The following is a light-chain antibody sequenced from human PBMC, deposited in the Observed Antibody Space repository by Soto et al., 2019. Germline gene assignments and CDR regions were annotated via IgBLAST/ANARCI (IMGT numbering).Light chain of an antibody. Sequence: QSVLTQPPSVSGAPGQRVTISCTGSSSNIGAGYDVHWYQQLPGTAPKLLIYGNSNRPSGVPDRFSGYKSGTSASLAITGLQAEEEADYYCQSYDSSLRTVFGGGTKLTVL. CDR3: QSYDSSLRTV. J-gene: IGLJ2*01. CDR2: GNS. V-gene: IGLV1-40*01. CDR1: SSNIGAGYD.